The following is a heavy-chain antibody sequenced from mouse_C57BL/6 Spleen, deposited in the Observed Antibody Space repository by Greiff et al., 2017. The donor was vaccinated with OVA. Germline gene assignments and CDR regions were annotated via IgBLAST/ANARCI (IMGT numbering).Heavy chain of an antibody. CDR3: ARHYYGSSSFAY. CDR1: GYTFTSYW. CDR2: IDPSDSYT. V-gene: IGHV1-59*01. D-gene: IGHD1-1*01. J-gene: IGHJ3*01. Sequence: QVQLKQPGAELVRPGTSVKLSCKASGYTFTSYWMHWVKQRPGQGLEWIGVIDPSDSYTNYNQKFKGKATLTVDTSSSTAYMQLSSLTSEDSAVYYCARHYYGSSSFAYWGQGTLVTVSA.